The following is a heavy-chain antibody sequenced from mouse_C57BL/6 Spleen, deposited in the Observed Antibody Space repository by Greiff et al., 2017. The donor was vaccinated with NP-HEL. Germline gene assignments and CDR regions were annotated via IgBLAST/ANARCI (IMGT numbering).Heavy chain of an antibody. J-gene: IGHJ2*01. CDR2: IDPSDSYT. Sequence: VQLQQPGAELVMPGASVKLSCKASGYTFTSYWMHWVKQRPGQGLEWIGEIDPSDSYTNYNQKFKGKSTLTVDKSSSTAYMQLSSLTSEDSAVYYCARRGTLTGIDDWGQGTTLTVSS. V-gene: IGHV1-69*01. CDR3: ARRGTLTGIDD. CDR1: GYTFTSYW. D-gene: IGHD4-1*01.